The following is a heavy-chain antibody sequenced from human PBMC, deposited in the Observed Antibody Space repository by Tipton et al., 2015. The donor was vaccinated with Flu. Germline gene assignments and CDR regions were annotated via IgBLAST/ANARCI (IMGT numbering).Heavy chain of an antibody. CDR2: ISSSGDTI. CDR3: ARDHPPSITVLGEITDYFGMDV. V-gene: IGHV3-48*03. CDR1: GFTFSSYE. Sequence: SLRLSCAASGFTFSSYEMNWVRQAPGKGLEWVSHISSSGDTINYADSVKGRFTISRDNAKKSLYLQMNSLRAEDTAVYYCARDHPPSITVLGEITDYFGMDVWGQGTTVTVSS. D-gene: IGHD3-3*01. J-gene: IGHJ6*02.